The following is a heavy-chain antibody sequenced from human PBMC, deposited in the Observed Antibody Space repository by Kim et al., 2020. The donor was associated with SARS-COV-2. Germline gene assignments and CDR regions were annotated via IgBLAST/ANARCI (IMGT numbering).Heavy chain of an antibody. CDR3: ARGQRVGATTLYGMDV. Sequence: SVKSRITINPDTSKNQFSLQLNAVTPEDTAVYYCARGQRVGATTLYGMDVWGQGTTVTVSS. J-gene: IGHJ6*02. D-gene: IGHD1-26*01. V-gene: IGHV6-1*01.